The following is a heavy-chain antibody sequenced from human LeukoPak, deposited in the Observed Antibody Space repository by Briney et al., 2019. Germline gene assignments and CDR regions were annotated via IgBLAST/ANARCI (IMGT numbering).Heavy chain of an antibody. CDR2: IYHSGNT. CDR1: GSSMSGGYY. Sequence: SETLSLTCTVSGSSMSGGYYWGWIRQPPVKGLDWIVTIYHSGNTYYNTSLNSRVTISVEMSKNQFSLMLSSVTAADTAVYYCARSPYGARYWYFDVWGRGTLVTVS. V-gene: IGHV4-38-2*02. CDR3: ARSPYGARYWYFDV. D-gene: IGHD4-17*01. J-gene: IGHJ2*01.